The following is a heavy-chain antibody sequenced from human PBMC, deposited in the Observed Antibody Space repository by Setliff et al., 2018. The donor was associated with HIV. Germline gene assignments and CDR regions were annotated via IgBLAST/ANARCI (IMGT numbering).Heavy chain of an antibody. J-gene: IGHJ4*02. V-gene: IGHV4-39*07. Sequence: SETLSLTCTVSGGSISSSNYYWGWIRQSPGRGLEWIGSISSSGSTTYHPSLRSRVTVSAATSKNQFSLKLTTVTAADTAVYFCARDPHYFDTSGHYSWFYFDYWGQGTLVTVSS. CDR1: GGSISSSNYY. CDR3: ARDPHYFDTSGHYSWFYFDY. D-gene: IGHD3-22*01. CDR2: ISSSGST.